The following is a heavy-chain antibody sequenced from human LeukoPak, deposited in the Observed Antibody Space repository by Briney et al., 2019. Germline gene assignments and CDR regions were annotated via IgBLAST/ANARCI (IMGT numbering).Heavy chain of an antibody. V-gene: IGHV4-59*08. CDR1: GGSISSYY. Sequence: SETLSLTCTVSGGSISSYYWSWIRQPPGKGLEWIGYIHYSGSTNYNPSLKSRVTISVDTSKNQFSLKLSSVTAADTAVYYCARHEAQLEPLFDYWGQGTLVTVSS. CDR2: IHYSGST. D-gene: IGHD1-1*01. CDR3: ARHEAQLEPLFDY. J-gene: IGHJ4*02.